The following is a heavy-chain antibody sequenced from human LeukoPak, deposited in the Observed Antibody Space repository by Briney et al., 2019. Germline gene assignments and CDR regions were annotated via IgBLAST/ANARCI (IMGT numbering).Heavy chain of an antibody. J-gene: IGHJ4*02. CDR2: INHSGST. V-gene: IGHV4-34*01. Sequence: SETLSLTCAVYGGSFSGYYWSWIRQPPGKGLEWIGEINHSGSTNYNPSLKSRVTISVDTSKNQFSLKLSSVTAADTAVYYCARGNYWFDYWAREPWSPSPQ. D-gene: IGHD1-7*01. CDR3: ARGNYWFDY. CDR1: GGSFSGYY.